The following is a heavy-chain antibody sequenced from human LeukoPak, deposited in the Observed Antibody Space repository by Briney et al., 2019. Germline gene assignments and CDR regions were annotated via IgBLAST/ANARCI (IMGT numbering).Heavy chain of an antibody. D-gene: IGHD3-9*01. J-gene: IGHJ4*02. V-gene: IGHV1-69*13. CDR3: ATYDVLTGFEY. Sequence: SVKVSCKASGGTLSDHVISWVRQAPGHGLEWMGGIIPLKGTSKLTQKLQDRATISADESTNTVYMEVRSLGSEDTALYYCATYDVLTGFEYWGQGTLVIVSS. CDR1: GGTLSDHV. CDR2: IIPLKGTS.